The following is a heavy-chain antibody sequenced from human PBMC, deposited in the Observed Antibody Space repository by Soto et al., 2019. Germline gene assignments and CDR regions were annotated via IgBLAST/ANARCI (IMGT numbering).Heavy chain of an antibody. V-gene: IGHV3-49*03. CDR1: GFTIGDYA. Sequence: GGSLRLSCTASGFTIGDYAMSWLRQAPGKGLEWVGFIRSKAYGGTTEYAASVKGRFTISRDDSKSIAYLQMNSLKTEDTAVYYCTRDRITTGYCSSTSCGYMDVWGKGTTVTVSS. D-gene: IGHD2-2*03. J-gene: IGHJ6*03. CDR2: IRSKAYGGTT. CDR3: TRDRITTGYCSSTSCGYMDV.